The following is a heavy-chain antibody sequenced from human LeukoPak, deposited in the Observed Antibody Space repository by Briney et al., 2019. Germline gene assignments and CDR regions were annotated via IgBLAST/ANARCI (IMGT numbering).Heavy chain of an antibody. CDR3: ARYSGDYEADY. J-gene: IGHJ4*02. D-gene: IGHD4-17*01. Sequence: PGGSLRLSCAASGFTFSSYSMNWVRQAPGKGLEWVSSISSSSLYIYYADSVKGRFTISRDNAKNSLYLQMNSLRAADTAVYYCARYSGDYEADYWGQGTLVTVSS. CDR1: GFTFSSYS. CDR2: ISSSSLYI. V-gene: IGHV3-21*01.